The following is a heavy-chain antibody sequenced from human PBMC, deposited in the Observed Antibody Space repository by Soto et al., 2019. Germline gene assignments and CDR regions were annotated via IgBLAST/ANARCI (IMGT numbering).Heavy chain of an antibody. V-gene: IGHV4-34*01. CDR1: GGTFSGYF. CDR2: ISHSGTT. Sequence: SETLYITCAVYGGTFSGYFWSWIRQPPGKGLEWIGGISHSGTTNYSPSLKSRVTISVDTSKNQFSLKLSSVTAADTAVYYCARSSGYSNGWGTYYCYGMDVWGQGTTVTVSS. D-gene: IGHD6-19*01. CDR3: ARSSGYSNGWGTYYCYGMDV. J-gene: IGHJ6*02.